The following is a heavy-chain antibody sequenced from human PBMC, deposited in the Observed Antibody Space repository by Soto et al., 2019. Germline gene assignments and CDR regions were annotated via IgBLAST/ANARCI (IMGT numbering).Heavy chain of an antibody. J-gene: IGHJ3*02. CDR1: GFTFSSYE. Sequence: GGSLRLSCAASGFTFSSYEMNWVRQAPGKGLEWVSYISSGGSTIYYADSVKGRFTISRDNAKNSLYLQMNSLRAEDTAVYYCAREGATQEAFDIWGQGTMVTVSS. V-gene: IGHV3-48*03. CDR2: ISSGGSTI. CDR3: AREGATQEAFDI. D-gene: IGHD1-26*01.